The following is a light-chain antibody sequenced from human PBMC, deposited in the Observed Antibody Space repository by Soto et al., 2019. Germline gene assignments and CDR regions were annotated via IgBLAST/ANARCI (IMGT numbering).Light chain of an antibody. V-gene: IGLV2-11*01. Sequence: QSALIQPPSVSGSPGQSVTISCTGTNSDVGNYDYVSWYQHHPDTVPKPMIYNVNTRPSGVPDRFSGSKSGNTASLTISGLQADDEADYFCYSYTASDIWVFGGGTKVTVL. CDR1: NSDVGNYDY. J-gene: IGLJ3*02. CDR2: NVN. CDR3: YSYTASDIWV.